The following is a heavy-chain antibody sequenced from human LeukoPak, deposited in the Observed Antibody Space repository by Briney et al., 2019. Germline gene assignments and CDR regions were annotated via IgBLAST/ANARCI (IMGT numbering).Heavy chain of an antibody. CDR3: TYGSGSYSAFDY. CDR2: IYYSGST. J-gene: IGHJ4*02. D-gene: IGHD3-10*01. CDR1: GGSISSSSYY. Sequence: PSETLSLTCTVSGGSISSSSYYWGWIRQPPGKGLEWIGSIYYSGSTYYNPSLKSRVTISVDTSKNQFSLKLSSVTAADTAVYYCTYGSGSYSAFDYWGQGTLVTVSS. V-gene: IGHV4-39*07.